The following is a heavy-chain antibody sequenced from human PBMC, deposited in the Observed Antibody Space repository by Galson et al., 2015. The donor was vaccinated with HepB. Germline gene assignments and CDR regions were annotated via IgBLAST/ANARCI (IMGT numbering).Heavy chain of an antibody. Sequence: SLRLSCAASGFTFSSCAMHWVRQAPGKGLEWVTVMSYDGSNEYYADSVKGRFTISRDNSKNTLYLQMHSLRAEDTAVYYCARGRRYCSGTSCYAVDYWGQGTLVTVSS. CDR3: ARGRRYCSGTSCYAVDY. CDR2: MSYDGSNE. V-gene: IGHV3-30-3*01. J-gene: IGHJ4*02. D-gene: IGHD2-2*01. CDR1: GFTFSSCA.